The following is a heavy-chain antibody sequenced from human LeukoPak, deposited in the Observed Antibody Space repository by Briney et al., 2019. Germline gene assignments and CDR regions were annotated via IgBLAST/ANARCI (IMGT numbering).Heavy chain of an antibody. CDR3: ARIERSESYCFDY. CDR1: GFTFSSYS. V-gene: IGHV3-21*01. Sequence: GGSLRLSCAASGFTFSSYSMNWVRQAPGKGLEWVSSISSSSSYIYYADSVKGRFTISRDNAKNSLYLQMNSLRAEDTAVYYCARIERSESYCFDYWGQGTLVTVSS. CDR2: ISSSSSYI. J-gene: IGHJ4*02. D-gene: IGHD1-26*01.